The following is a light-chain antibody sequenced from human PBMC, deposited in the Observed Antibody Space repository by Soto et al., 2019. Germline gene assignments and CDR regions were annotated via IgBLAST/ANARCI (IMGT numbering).Light chain of an antibody. CDR3: QQYNNWPPWT. J-gene: IGKJ1*01. Sequence: EIVMTQSPATLSVSPGERATLSCRASQSVSSNLAWYQQXXXXXPRLLIYGASTRATGIPARFSGSGSGTEFTLTISSLQSEDFAVYYCQQYNNWPPWTFGQGTKVEIK. CDR1: QSVSSN. V-gene: IGKV3-15*01. CDR2: GAS.